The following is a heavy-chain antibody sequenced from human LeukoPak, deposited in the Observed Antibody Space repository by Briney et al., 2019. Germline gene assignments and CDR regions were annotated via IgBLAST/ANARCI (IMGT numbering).Heavy chain of an antibody. CDR3: ANTMYSSAWSPFDY. V-gene: IGHV3-30*02. Sequence: AGGSLRLSCAASTFTFSSYGMHWVRQAPGKGLEWVAFIQYDGNKRYYADSVKGRFTISRDNSKNTLYLQMNSLRPEDTALYYCANTMYSSAWSPFDYWGRGTLVTVSS. D-gene: IGHD6-19*01. J-gene: IGHJ4*02. CDR1: TFTFSSYG. CDR2: IQYDGNKR.